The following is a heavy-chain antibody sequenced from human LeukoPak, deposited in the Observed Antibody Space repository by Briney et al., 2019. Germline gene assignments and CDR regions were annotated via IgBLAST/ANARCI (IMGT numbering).Heavy chain of an antibody. D-gene: IGHD3-9*01. CDR3: ARAQGEVYDILTGYYKRDYYYHYGMDV. CDR2: INPSGGST. J-gene: IGHJ6*04. CDR1: GYTFTSYY. V-gene: IGHV1-46*01. Sequence: ASVKVSCKASGYTFTSYYMHWVRQAPGQGLEWMGIINPSGGSTSYAQKFQGTVTVTRDTSTSTVYMELSSLRSEDTAVYYCARAQGEVYDILTGYYKRDYYYHYGMDVWGKGTTVTVSS.